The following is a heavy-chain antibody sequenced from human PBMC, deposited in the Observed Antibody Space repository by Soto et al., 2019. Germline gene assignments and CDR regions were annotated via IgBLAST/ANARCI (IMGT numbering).Heavy chain of an antibody. CDR3: AKRRGAGGHFDY. CDR1: GFTFSSYA. J-gene: IGHJ4*02. Sequence: GGSLRLFCAASGFTFSSYAMGWVRQGPGKGLEWVAVVSIGGSTHYADSVRGRFTISRDNSKNTLSLQMNSLTAEDTAVYFCAKRRGAGGHFDYWGQGALVTVSS. CDR2: VSIGGST. D-gene: IGHD2-15*01. V-gene: IGHV3-23*01.